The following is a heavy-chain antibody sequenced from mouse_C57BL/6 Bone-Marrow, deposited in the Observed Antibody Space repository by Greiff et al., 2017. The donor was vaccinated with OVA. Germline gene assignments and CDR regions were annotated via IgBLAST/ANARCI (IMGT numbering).Heavy chain of an antibody. Sequence: EVQGVESGAELVRPGASVKLSCTASGFNIKDDYMHWVKQRPEQGLEWIGWIDPENGDTEYASKFQGKATITADTSSNTAYLQLSSLTSEDTAVYYCTTVVGGYWGQGTTLTVSS. J-gene: IGHJ2*01. D-gene: IGHD1-1*01. V-gene: IGHV14-4*01. CDR1: GFNIKDDY. CDR3: TTVVGGY. CDR2: IDPENGDT.